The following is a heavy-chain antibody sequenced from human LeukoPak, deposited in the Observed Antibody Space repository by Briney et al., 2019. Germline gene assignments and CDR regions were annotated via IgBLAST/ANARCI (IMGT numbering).Heavy chain of an antibody. D-gene: IGHD5-18*01. J-gene: IGHJ4*02. CDR3: ARESGYHFDY. CDR1: GYTFTAYY. V-gene: IGHV1-2*02. CDR2: ISPNSGGT. Sequence: ASVKVSCKASGYTFTAYYIHWVRQAPGQGLEWMGWISPNSGGTHYAQRFQGRVTMTGDTSITTAYMELSSLRSDDTAVFYCARESGYHFDYWGQGTLVTVSS.